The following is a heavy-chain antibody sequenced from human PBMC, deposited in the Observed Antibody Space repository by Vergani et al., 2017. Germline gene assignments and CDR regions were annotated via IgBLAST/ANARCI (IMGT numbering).Heavy chain of an antibody. D-gene: IGHD3-22*01. V-gene: IGHV3-30*18. CDR2: ISYDGSNK. J-gene: IGHJ4*02. CDR1: GFTFSSYG. Sequence: QVQLVESGGGVVQPGRSLRLSCAASGFTFSSYGMHWVRPAPGKGLEWVAVISYDGSNKYYADSVKGRFTISRDNSKNTLYLQMNSLRAEDTAVYYCAKDLVSYDSSGLFDYWGQGTLVTVSS. CDR3: AKDLVSYDSSGLFDY.